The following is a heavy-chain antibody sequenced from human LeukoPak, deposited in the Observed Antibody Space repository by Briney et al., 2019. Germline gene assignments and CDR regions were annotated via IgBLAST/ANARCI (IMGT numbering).Heavy chain of an antibody. V-gene: IGHV4-38-2*02. D-gene: IGHD3-3*01. J-gene: IGHJ4*02. Sequence: IYHSGSTYYNPSLKSRVTISVDTSKNQFSLKLSSVTAAATAVYYCARDRYDFWSGYYDYWGQGTLVTVSS. CDR2: IYHSGST. CDR3: ARDRYDFWSGYYDY.